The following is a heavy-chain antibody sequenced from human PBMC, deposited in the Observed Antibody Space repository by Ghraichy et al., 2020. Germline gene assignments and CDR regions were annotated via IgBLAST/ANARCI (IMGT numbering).Heavy chain of an antibody. D-gene: IGHD3-3*01. CDR3: ARETELRFLEWLLYRYFDY. CDR1: GFTFSSYW. J-gene: IGHJ4*02. Sequence: LSLTCAASGFTFSSYWMSWVRQAPGKGLEWVANIKQDGSEKYYVDSVKGRFTISRDNAKNSLYLQMNSLRAEDTAVYYCARETELRFLEWLLYRYFDYWGQETLVTVSS. V-gene: IGHV3-7*01. CDR2: IKQDGSEK.